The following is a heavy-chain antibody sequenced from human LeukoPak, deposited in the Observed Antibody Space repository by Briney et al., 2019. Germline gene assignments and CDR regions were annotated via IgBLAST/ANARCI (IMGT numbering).Heavy chain of an antibody. CDR2: IYHSGST. CDR3: ARAPRDSSSSNYMRRFDY. CDR1: GYSVSSDNY. Sequence: SETLSLTCAVSGYSVSSDNYWVWIRQPPGQGLEWTGGIYHSGSTYYNPSLKSRVTMSVDTSKNQFSLKLSSVTAADTAVYYCARAPRDSSSSNYMRRFDYWGQGTLVAVSS. J-gene: IGHJ4*02. V-gene: IGHV4-38-2*01. D-gene: IGHD3-22*01.